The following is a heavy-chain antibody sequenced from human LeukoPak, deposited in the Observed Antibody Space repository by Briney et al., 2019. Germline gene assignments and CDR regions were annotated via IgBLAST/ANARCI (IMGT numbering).Heavy chain of an antibody. Sequence: NPSETLSLTCTVSGGSISSSSYYWGWIRQPPGKGLEWIGSIYYSGSTYYNPSLKSLVTISVDTSKNQFSLKLSSVTAADTAVYYCASRWLRFRSRGYFDYWGQGTLVTVSS. J-gene: IGHJ4*02. CDR2: IYYSGST. D-gene: IGHD5-12*01. V-gene: IGHV4-39*01. CDR1: GGSISSSSYY. CDR3: ASRWLRFRSRGYFDY.